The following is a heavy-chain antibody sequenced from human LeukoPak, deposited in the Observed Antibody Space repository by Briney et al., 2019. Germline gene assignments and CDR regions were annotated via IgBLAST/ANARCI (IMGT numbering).Heavy chain of an antibody. V-gene: IGHV4-31*03. CDR3: ARAPYSSGWYGDAFDI. Sequence: PSETLSLTCTVSGGSISSGGYYWSWIRQHLGKGLEWIGYIYYSGSTYYNPSLKSRVTISVDTSKNQFSLKLSSVTAADTAVYYCARAPYSSGWYGDAFDIWGQGTMVTVSS. J-gene: IGHJ3*02. CDR1: GGSISSGGYY. D-gene: IGHD6-19*01. CDR2: IYYSGST.